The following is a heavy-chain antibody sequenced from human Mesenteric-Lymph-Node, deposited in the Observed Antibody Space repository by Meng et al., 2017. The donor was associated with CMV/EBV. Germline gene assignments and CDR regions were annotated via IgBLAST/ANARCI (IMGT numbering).Heavy chain of an antibody. CDR1: GFTFSSYA. CDR2: INSNSIFR. V-gene: IGHV3-21*06. J-gene: IGHJ4*02. Sequence: GGSLRLSCAASGFTFSSYAMHWVRQAPGKGLEWVSSINSNSIFRHYADSVKGRFTISRDNAENSLYLQMSSLRDDDTAVYYCGRVWGGPDWGQGTLVTVSS. D-gene: IGHD3-16*01. CDR3: GRVWGGPD.